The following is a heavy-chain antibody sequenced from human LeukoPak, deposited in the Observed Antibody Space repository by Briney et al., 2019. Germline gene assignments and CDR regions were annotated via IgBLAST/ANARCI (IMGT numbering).Heavy chain of an antibody. Sequence: SETLSLTCTVSGGSISSYYWSWIRQPPGKRLEWIGYIYYSGSTNYNPSLKSRVTISVDTSKNQFSLKLSSVTAADTAVYYCARDTGYSYGLDAFDIWGQGTMVTVSS. D-gene: IGHD5-18*01. CDR2: IYYSGST. CDR3: ARDTGYSYGLDAFDI. J-gene: IGHJ3*02. V-gene: IGHV4-59*01. CDR1: GGSISSYY.